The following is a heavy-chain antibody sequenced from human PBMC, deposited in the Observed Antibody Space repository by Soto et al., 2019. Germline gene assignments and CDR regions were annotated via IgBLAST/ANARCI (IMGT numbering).Heavy chain of an antibody. CDR1: GYTFSDYA. D-gene: IGHD2-15*01. J-gene: IGHJ2*01. V-gene: IGHV1-18*01. Sequence: QVQLVQSGGEVKKPGASVKVSCQASGYTFSDYAISWVRQAPGQGLEWMGWISASTRNTDQAQNFQGRVIMTRDTSTNTAYMELRSLRSDDTAVYYCVRCYSSVGSCYACWHFDLWGRGTLVTVSS. CDR2: ISASTRNT. CDR3: VRCYSSVGSCYACWHFDL.